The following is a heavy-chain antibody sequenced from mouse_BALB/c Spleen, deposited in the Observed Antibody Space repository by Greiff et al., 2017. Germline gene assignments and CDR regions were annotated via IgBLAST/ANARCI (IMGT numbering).Heavy chain of an antibody. V-gene: IGHV2-9*02. J-gene: IGHJ2*01. CDR1: GFSLTSYG. Sequence: VKLQESGPGLVAPSQSLSITCTVSGFSLTSYGVHWVRQPPGKGLEWLGVIWAGGSTNYNSALMSRLSISKDNSKSQVFLKMNSLQTDDTAMYYCAREGGYSFDYWGQGTTLTVSS. CDR3: AREGGYSFDY. CDR2: IWAGGST.